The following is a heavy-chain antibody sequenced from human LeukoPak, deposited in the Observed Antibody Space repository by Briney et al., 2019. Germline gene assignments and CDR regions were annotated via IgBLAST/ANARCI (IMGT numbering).Heavy chain of an antibody. V-gene: IGHV1-24*01. Sequence: ASVKVSCKVSGYTLTELSMHWVRQAPGKGLEWMGGFDPEDGETIYAQKFQGRVTMTEDTSTDTAYMELSSLRSEDTAVYYCAREGDRSSHSSGSYPLDHWGQGTLVTVSS. CDR1: GYTLTELS. D-gene: IGHD1-26*01. CDR3: AREGDRSSHSSGSYPLDH. J-gene: IGHJ4*02. CDR2: FDPEDGET.